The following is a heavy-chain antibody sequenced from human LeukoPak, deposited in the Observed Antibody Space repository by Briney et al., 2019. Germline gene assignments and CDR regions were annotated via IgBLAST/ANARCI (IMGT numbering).Heavy chain of an antibody. D-gene: IGHD3-10*01. V-gene: IGHV3-21*01. J-gene: IGHJ3*02. CDR3: ATDQSYYGSGSAFDI. Sequence: GGSLRLSCAASGVTFSSYSMNWVRQAPGKGLEWVSSISSSSSYIYYADSVKGRFTISRDNAKNSLYLQMNSLRAEDTAVYYCATDQSYYGSGSAFDIWGQGTMVTVSS. CDR1: GVTFSSYS. CDR2: ISSSSSYI.